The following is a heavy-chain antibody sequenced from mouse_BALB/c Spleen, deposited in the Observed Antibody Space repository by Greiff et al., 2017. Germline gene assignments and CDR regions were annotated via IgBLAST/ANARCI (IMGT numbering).Heavy chain of an antibody. CDR3: ARHYYGSSSYWYFDV. J-gene: IGHJ1*01. CDR2: INSNGGST. V-gene: IGHV5-6-3*01. Sequence: EVQRVESGGGLVQPGGSLKLSCAASGFTFSSYGMSWVRQTPDKRLELVATINSNGGSTYYPDSVKGRFTISRDNAKNTLYLQMSSLKSEDTAMYYCARHYYGSSSYWYFDVWGAGTTVTVSS. CDR1: GFTFSSYG. D-gene: IGHD1-1*01.